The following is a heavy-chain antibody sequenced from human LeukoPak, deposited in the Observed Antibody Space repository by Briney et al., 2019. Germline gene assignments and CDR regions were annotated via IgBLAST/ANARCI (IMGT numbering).Heavy chain of an antibody. Sequence: GGSLRLSCAASGFTFSSYWMNWARQAPGKGLGWVASINHNGNVNYYVDSVKGRFTISRDNAKNSLYLQMNSLRAEDTAVYYCAREGYSYGEYYFDYWGQGTLVTVSS. CDR2: INHNGNVN. V-gene: IGHV3-7*01. J-gene: IGHJ4*02. CDR3: AREGYSYGEYYFDY. D-gene: IGHD5-18*01. CDR1: GFTFSSYW.